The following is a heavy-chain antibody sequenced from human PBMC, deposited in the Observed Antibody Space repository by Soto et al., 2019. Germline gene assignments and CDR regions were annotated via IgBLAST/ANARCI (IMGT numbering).Heavy chain of an antibody. D-gene: IGHD4-4*01. V-gene: IGHV4-30-4*01. CDR2: VYYTGST. Sequence: SETLSLTCSVSGGSINSDEYYWSWIRQPPGGGLEWIGHVYYTGSTSYSPSLKSRLTISVDTSKNQFSLRLTSVSAADAAVYYCARDRSNSPDLFDSWGQGTLVTVSS. J-gene: IGHJ4*02. CDR1: GGSINSDEYY. CDR3: ARDRSNSPDLFDS.